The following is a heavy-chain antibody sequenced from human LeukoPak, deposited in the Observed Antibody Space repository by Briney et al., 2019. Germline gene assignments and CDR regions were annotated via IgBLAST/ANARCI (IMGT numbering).Heavy chain of an antibody. CDR1: GFIFSGSW. D-gene: IGHD3-22*01. CDR2: IFPDGTTT. J-gene: IGHJ4*02. V-gene: IGHV3-74*01. Sequence: GGSLRLSCAASGFIFSGSWMDWVRQAPGKGLVWVSRIFPDGTTTTYADSVKGRFTISRDNAKNTLYLQMNSLRAEDTAVYYCARPFDYNSIDIWGQGTLVTVSS. CDR3: ARPFDYNSIDI.